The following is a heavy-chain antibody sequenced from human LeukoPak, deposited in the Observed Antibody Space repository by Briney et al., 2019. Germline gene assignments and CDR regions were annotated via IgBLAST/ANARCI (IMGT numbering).Heavy chain of an antibody. CDR1: GYTFTSYD. J-gene: IGHJ4*02. V-gene: IGHV1-8*01. CDR3: ARKYLYGSGKPHFDY. D-gene: IGHD3-10*01. CDR2: MNPNSGNT. Sequence: RASVTVSCKASGYTFTSYDINWVRQAAGQGREWMGWMNPNSGNTGDAQKFQGRVTMTRNTSISTAYMELSSLRSDDTAVYYCARKYLYGSGKPHFDYWGQGTLVTVSS.